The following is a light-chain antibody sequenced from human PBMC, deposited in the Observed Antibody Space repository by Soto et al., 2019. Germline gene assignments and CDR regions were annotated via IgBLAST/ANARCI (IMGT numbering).Light chain of an antibody. V-gene: IGKV3-11*01. CDR1: QSVSSY. CDR2: DAS. Sequence: EIVLRQSQATLSLSPGERATLSCRASQSVSSYLAWYQQKPGQAPRLLIYDASNRATGIPARFSGSGSGTDFTLTISSLEPEDFAVYYCQQRSNWPPITCGQGTRLEIK. CDR3: QQRSNWPPIT. J-gene: IGKJ5*01.